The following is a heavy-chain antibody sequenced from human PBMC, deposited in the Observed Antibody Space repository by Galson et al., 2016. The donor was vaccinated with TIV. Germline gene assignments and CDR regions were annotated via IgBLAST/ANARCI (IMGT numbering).Heavy chain of an antibody. Sequence: SVKVSCKASGYTFITYYMHWVRQAPGQGLEWVGVIDPSSGGTTYAQKFQGRDTMTRDTSTSTVYMDLSSLRSDDTAVFYCAVWSNIYYFALWGQGTLITVSS. J-gene: IGHJ4*02. CDR1: GYTFITYY. CDR3: AVWSNIYYFAL. CDR2: IDPSSGGT. D-gene: IGHD2-21*01. V-gene: IGHV1-46*01.